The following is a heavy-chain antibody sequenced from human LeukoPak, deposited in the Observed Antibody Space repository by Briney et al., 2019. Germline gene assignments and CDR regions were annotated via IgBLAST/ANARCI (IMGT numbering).Heavy chain of an antibody. CDR2: IYHSGST. V-gene: IGHV4-38-2*01. CDR3: VRASNWNGNWFDP. D-gene: IGHD1-20*01. Sequence: PSETLSLTCAVSGYSISSGYYWGWIRQPPGKGLEWIGSIYHSGSTYYNPSLKSRVTISVDTSKNQFSLKLSSVTAADAAVYYCVRASNWNGNWFDPWGQGTLVTVSS. CDR1: GYSISSGYY. J-gene: IGHJ5*02.